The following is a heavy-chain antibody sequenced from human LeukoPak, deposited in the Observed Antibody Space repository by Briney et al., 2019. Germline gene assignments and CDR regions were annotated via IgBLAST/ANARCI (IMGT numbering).Heavy chain of an antibody. CDR3: AGHSSGWYFDF. D-gene: IGHD6-19*01. J-gene: IGHJ4*02. Sequence: GASVKVSCKASGNTFTSYYVHWVRQAPGQGLEWMGVINPSDGYTKFAQNFQGRVTMTRDMSTSTVYMELSSLRFDDTAVYYCAGHSSGWYFDFWGQGALVTVSS. CDR1: GNTFTSYY. CDR2: INPSDGYT. V-gene: IGHV1-46*01.